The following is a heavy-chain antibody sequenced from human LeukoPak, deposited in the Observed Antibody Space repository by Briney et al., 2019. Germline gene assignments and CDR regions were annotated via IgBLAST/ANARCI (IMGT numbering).Heavy chain of an antibody. J-gene: IGHJ5*02. Sequence: TETLSLTCTVSGDSISSRYYWGWIRQPPGRGLEWIGSIYHTGSTYYNPSLKSRVTISIDTSKNQFSLKLSSVTAADTSFYYCAREFYPGSGYGAYNWFDPWGQGTLVTVSS. CDR3: AREFYPGSGYGAYNWFDP. CDR2: IYHTGST. CDR1: GDSISSRYY. V-gene: IGHV4-38-2*02. D-gene: IGHD3-22*01.